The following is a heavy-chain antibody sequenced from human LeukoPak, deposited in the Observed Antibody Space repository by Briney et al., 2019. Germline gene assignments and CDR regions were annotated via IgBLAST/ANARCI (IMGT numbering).Heavy chain of an antibody. J-gene: IGHJ3*02. CDR1: GFTFSSYS. D-gene: IGHD3-9*01. CDR3: ARSRYYDILTGRDAFDI. Sequence: PGGSLRLSCAASGFTFSSYSMNGVRQAPGKGLEWVSSISSSSSYIYYADSVKGRFTISRDNAKTSLYLQMNSLRAEDTAVYYCARSRYYDILTGRDAFDIWGQGTMVTVSS. V-gene: IGHV3-21*01. CDR2: ISSSSSYI.